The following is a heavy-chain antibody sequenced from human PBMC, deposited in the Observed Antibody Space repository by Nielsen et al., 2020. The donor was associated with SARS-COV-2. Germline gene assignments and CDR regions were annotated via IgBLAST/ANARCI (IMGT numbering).Heavy chain of an antibody. Sequence: GESLKISCAASGFTFSSYSMNWVRQAPGKGLEWVSYISSSSSTIYYADSVKGRFTISRDNAKNSLYLQMNSLRAEDTAVYYCARDGSGYYDSSGYYDYWGQGTLVTVSS. CDR3: ARDGSGYYDSSGYYDY. CDR1: GFTFSSYS. D-gene: IGHD3-22*01. CDR2: ISSSSSTI. J-gene: IGHJ4*02. V-gene: IGHV3-48*01.